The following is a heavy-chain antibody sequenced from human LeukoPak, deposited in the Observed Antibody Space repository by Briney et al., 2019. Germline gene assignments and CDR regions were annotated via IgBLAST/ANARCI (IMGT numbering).Heavy chain of an antibody. V-gene: IGHV1-69*13. CDR3: ARDHIAHFDY. Sequence: GASVKVSCKASGGTFSSYAISWVRQAPGQGLEWMGGVIPIFGTANYAQKFQGRVTITADESTSTAYMELSSLRSDDTAVYYCARDHIAHFDYWGQGTLVTVSS. D-gene: IGHD6-13*01. CDR2: VIPIFGTA. J-gene: IGHJ4*02. CDR1: GGTFSSYA.